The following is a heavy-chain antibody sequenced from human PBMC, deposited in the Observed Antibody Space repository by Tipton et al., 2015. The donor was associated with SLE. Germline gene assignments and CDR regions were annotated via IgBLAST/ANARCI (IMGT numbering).Heavy chain of an antibody. CDR3: ARGIQLWLPY. V-gene: IGHV4-39*07. CDR2: IYYSGST. J-gene: IGHJ4*02. D-gene: IGHD5-18*01. CDR1: GGSISSSSYY. Sequence: TLSLTCTVSGGSISSSSYYWGWIRQPPGKGLEWIGSIYYSGSTYYNPSLKSRVTISVDTSKNQFSLKLSSVTAADTAVYYCARGIQLWLPYWGQGTLVTVSS.